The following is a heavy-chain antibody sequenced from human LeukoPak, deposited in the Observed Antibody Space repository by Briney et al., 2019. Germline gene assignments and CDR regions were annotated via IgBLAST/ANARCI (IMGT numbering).Heavy chain of an antibody. V-gene: IGHV4-59*08. Sequence: PSETLSLTCTVSGGSISSYYWSWIRQPPGKGLEWIGYMYYSGTINYNPSLKSRVTISVDTSKNQFSLKLSSVTAADTAVYYCARRARWAQDFDYWGQGTLVTVSS. CDR1: GGSISSYY. D-gene: IGHD5-24*01. CDR2: MYYSGTI. CDR3: ARRARWAQDFDY. J-gene: IGHJ4*02.